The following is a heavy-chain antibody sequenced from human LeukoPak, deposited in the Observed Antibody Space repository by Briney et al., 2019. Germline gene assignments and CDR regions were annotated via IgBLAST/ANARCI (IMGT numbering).Heavy chain of an antibody. D-gene: IGHD3-22*01. CDR1: GFTFSSYS. CDR2: ISSSSSYI. J-gene: IGHJ3*02. V-gene: IGHV3-21*04. CDR3: AREYYYDSSGYLYDAFDI. Sequence: KTGGSLRLSCAASGFTFSSYSMNWVRQAPGKGLEWVSSISSSSSYIYYADSVKGRFTISRDNAKNSLYLQMNSLRAEDTALYYCAREYYYDSSGYLYDAFDIWGQGTMVTVSS.